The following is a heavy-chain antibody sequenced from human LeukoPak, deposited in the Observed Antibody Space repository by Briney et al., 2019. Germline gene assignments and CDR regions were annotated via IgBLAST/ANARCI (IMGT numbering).Heavy chain of an antibody. J-gene: IGHJ6*03. CDR1: GGSFSGYY. Sequence: PSETLSLTCAVYGGSFSGYYWSWIRQPPGKGLEWIGEINHSGSTNYNPSLKSRVTISVDTSKNQFSLKLSSVTAADTAVYYCARRRAASSSSWYGDYYYCMDVWGKGTTVTVSS. CDR2: INHSGST. V-gene: IGHV4-34*01. D-gene: IGHD6-13*01. CDR3: ARRRAASSSSWYGDYYYCMDV.